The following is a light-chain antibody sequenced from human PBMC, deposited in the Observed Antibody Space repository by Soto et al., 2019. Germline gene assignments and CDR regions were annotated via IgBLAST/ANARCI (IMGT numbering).Light chain of an antibody. V-gene: IGKV3-15*01. CDR2: GAS. CDR3: QQYDNWPHT. CDR1: QNLSRN. J-gene: IGKJ2*01. Sequence: EMVMTQSPATLSVSPGERATLSCRASQNLSRNLAWYQQQPGQAPRLLIYGASTRATGIPARFSGSGSGTYFTLTTSSLQSEVFAVDYYQQYDNWPHTFGQGTKLESK.